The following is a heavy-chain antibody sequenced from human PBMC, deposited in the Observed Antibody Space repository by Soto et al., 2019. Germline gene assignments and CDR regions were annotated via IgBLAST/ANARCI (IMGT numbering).Heavy chain of an antibody. CDR1: GFTFSSYG. CDR3: ARDRVNYYDSSGYPQPLDY. J-gene: IGHJ4*02. V-gene: IGHV3-33*01. D-gene: IGHD3-22*01. CDR2: IWYDGSNK. Sequence: GGSLRLSCAASGFTFSSYGMHWVRQAPGKGLEWVAVIWYDGSNKYYADSVKGRFTISRDNSKNTLYLQMNSLRAEDTAVYYCARDRVNYYDSSGYPQPLDYWGQGTLVTAPQ.